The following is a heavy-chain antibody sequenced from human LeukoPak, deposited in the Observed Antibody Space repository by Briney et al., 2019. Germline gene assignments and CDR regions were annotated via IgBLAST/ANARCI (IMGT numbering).Heavy chain of an antibody. Sequence: GASVKVSCKASGFSFTSHYMHWVRQAPGQGLEWMGIINPSGGSTSYAQKFQGRVTMTRDTSTSTVYMELSSLRSEDTAVYYCARDPLRFLEWSGWKAFDYWGQGTLVTVSS. CDR1: GFSFTSHY. J-gene: IGHJ4*02. V-gene: IGHV1-46*01. D-gene: IGHD3-3*01. CDR2: INPSGGST. CDR3: ARDPLRFLEWSGWKAFDY.